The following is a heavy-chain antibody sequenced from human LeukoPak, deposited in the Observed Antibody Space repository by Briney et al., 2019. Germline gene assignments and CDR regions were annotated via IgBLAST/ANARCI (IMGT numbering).Heavy chain of an antibody. Sequence: PGGSLRLSCAASGFTFSNYAMNWVRQAPGKGLEWVSTISGVGDSTYYAESVKGRFTISRDNSKNTLYLQMNSLRAEDTAVYYCAKDPYYDFWSGYYGGSYFDYWGQGTLVTVSS. J-gene: IGHJ4*02. CDR2: ISGVGDST. V-gene: IGHV3-23*01. CDR3: AKDPYYDFWSGYYGGSYFDY. CDR1: GFTFSNYA. D-gene: IGHD3-3*01.